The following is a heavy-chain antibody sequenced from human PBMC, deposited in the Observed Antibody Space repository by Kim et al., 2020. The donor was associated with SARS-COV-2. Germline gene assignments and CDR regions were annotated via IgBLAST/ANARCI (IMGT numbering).Heavy chain of an antibody. Sequence: SETLSLTCTVSGGSISSGFYYWNWFRQHPGKGLEWIGYMYNSVTTFYNSSLKSRVSISVDTSKNEFSLKLSSVTAADTAVYYCARGGPDFPITGRPGRGYCDYWGQGTLVTVSS. CDR2: MYNSVTT. CDR3: ARGGPDFPITGRPGRGYCDY. D-gene: IGHD6-6*01. V-gene: IGHV4-31*03. J-gene: IGHJ4*02. CDR1: GGSISSGFYY.